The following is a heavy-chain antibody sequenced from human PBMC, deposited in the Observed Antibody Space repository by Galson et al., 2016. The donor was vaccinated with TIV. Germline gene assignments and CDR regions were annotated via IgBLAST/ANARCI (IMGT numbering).Heavy chain of an antibody. D-gene: IGHD2-21*01. CDR2: IYWDDDK. V-gene: IGHV2-5*02. J-gene: IGHJ4*02. CDR3: AHRRPLTYYFDF. CDR1: GFSLSSNGVG. Sequence: PALVKPTQTVTLTCTFSGFSLSSNGVGVGWIRQPPGKALEWLALIYWDDDKRSNPSLESRLSIIKDTSKNKVVLTLTNVDPVDTATYYCAHRRPLTYYFDFWGQGALVTVSS.